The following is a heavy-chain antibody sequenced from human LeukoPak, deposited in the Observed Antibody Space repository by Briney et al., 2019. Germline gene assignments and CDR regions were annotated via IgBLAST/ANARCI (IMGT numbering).Heavy chain of an antibody. CDR1: GFTFSSYA. D-gene: IGHD3-22*01. Sequence: GGSLRLSCAASGFTFSSYAMHWVRQAPGKGLEWVAVISYDGSNKYYADSVKGRFTISRDNSKNTLYPQMNSLRAEDTAVYYCASHYDSSGYYFGMGNYWGQGTLVTVSS. CDR2: ISYDGSNK. J-gene: IGHJ4*02. V-gene: IGHV3-30-3*01. CDR3: ASHYDSSGYYFGMGNY.